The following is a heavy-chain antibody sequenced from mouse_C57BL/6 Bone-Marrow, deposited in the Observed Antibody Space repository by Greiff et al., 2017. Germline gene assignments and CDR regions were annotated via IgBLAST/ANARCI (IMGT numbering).Heavy chain of an antibody. CDR2: ISDGGSYT. V-gene: IGHV5-4*01. CDR1: GFTFSSYA. J-gene: IGHJ2*01. D-gene: IGHD1-1*01. CDR3: AREVITTVVATPFDY. Sequence: EVQGVESGGGLVKPGGSLKLSCAASGFTFSSYAMSWVRQTPEKTLEWVATISDGGSYTYYPDNVKGRFTISRDNAKNNLYLQMSHLKSEDTAMYYCAREVITTVVATPFDYWGQGTTLTVSS.